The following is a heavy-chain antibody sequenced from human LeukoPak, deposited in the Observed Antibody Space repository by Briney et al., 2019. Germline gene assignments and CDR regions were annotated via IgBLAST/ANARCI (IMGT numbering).Heavy chain of an antibody. CDR2: INPNSGGT. CDR1: GYTFTGYY. J-gene: IGHJ6*02. Sequence: GASVKVSCKASGYTFTGYYMHWVRQAPGQGLEWMGWINPNSGGTNYAQKFQGRVTMTRDTSISTAYMELSRLRSDDTAVYYCATHPSGYDPHYYYYYGMDVWGQGTTVTVSS. V-gene: IGHV1-2*02. D-gene: IGHD5-12*01. CDR3: ATHPSGYDPHYYYYYGMDV.